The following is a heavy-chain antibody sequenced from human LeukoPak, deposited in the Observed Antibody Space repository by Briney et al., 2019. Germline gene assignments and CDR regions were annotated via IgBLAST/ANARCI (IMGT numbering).Heavy chain of an antibody. CDR1: GGSVSSGSYY. Sequence: SETLSLTCTVSGGSVSSGSYYWSWIRQPPGKGLEWIGYIYYSGSTNYNYSLKSRVTISADTSKNQFSLKLSSVTAAGTAMYYCARDPGRWQQLGYFDYWGQGTLVTVSS. J-gene: IGHJ4*02. CDR3: ARDPGRWQQLGYFDY. CDR2: IYYSGST. D-gene: IGHD5-24*01. V-gene: IGHV4-61*01.